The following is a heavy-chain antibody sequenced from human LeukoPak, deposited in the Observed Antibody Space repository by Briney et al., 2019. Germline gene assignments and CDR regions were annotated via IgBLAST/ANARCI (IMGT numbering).Heavy chain of an antibody. J-gene: IGHJ4*02. CDR3: ARSGREDPGWYYFDY. Sequence: SVKVSCKASGYTSTSYGISWVRQAPGQGREWMGGIIPIFGTANYAQKFQGRVTITADESTSTAYMELSSLRSEDTAVYYCARSGREDPGWYYFDYWGQGTLVTVSS. V-gene: IGHV1-69*13. CDR2: IIPIFGTA. D-gene: IGHD2-15*01. CDR1: GYTSTSYG.